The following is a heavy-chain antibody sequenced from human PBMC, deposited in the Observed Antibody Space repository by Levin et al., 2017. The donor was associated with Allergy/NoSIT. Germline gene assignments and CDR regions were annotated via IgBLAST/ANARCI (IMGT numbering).Heavy chain of an antibody. D-gene: IGHD2-15*01. V-gene: IGHV1-2*02. CDR3: ARILPYCSGGSCYDY. Sequence: GESLKISCKASGYTFTGYYMHWVRQAPGQGLEWMGWINPNSGGTNYAQKFQGRVTMTRDTSISTAYMELSRLRSDDTAVYYCARILPYCSGGSCYDYWGQGTLVTVSS. J-gene: IGHJ4*02. CDR2: INPNSGGT. CDR1: GYTFTGYY.